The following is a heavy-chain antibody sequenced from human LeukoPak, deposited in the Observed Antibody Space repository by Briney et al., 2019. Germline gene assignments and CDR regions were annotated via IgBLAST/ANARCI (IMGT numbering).Heavy chain of an antibody. CDR3: ARDGRYYYAFDI. CDR1: GGSISSSNW. V-gene: IGHV4-4*02. J-gene: IGHJ3*02. Sequence: SGTLSLTCTVSGGSISSSNWWIWVRPPPGKGLEWIGEIYHSGSPNYNPSLKSRATISVDTSKNQFSLKLSSVTAADTAVYYCARDGRYYYAFDIWGQGTMVTVSS. CDR2: IYHSGSP. D-gene: IGHD1-26*01.